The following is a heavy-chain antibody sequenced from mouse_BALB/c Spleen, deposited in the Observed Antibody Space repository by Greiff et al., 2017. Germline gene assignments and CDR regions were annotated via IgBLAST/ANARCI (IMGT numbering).Heavy chain of an antibody. CDR2: ISSGGSYT. CDR1: GFTFSSYG. Sequence: EVKLVESGGDLVKPGGSLKLSCAASGFTFSSYGMSWVRQTPDKRLEWVATISSGGSYTYYPDSVKGRFTISRDNAKNTLYLQMSSLKSEDTAMYYCARGDYGSSYFDYWGQGTTLTVSS. V-gene: IGHV5-6*01. J-gene: IGHJ2*01. D-gene: IGHD1-1*01. CDR3: ARGDYGSSYFDY.